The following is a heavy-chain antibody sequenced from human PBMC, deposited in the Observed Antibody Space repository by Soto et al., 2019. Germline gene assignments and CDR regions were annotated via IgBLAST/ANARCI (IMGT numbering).Heavy chain of an antibody. D-gene: IGHD6-13*01. V-gene: IGHV1-46*01. Sequence: RASVKVSCKASGYTFTSCYMHWVRQAPGQGLEWMGIINPSGGSTSYAQKFQGRVTMTRDTSTSTVYMELSSLRSEDTAVYYCASYSRGGYYYYGMDVWGQGTTVTVSS. CDR1: GYTFTSCY. J-gene: IGHJ6*02. CDR3: ASYSRGGYYYYGMDV. CDR2: INPSGGST.